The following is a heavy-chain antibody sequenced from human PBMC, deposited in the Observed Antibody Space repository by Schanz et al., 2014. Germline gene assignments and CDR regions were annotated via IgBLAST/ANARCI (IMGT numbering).Heavy chain of an antibody. Sequence: EVQLVESGGGLVQPGGSLRLSCAASGFTFSNYAMHWVRQAPGKGLEWVANIKQDGSEKYYVDSVQGRFTISRDNAKNSLYLQMNSLRAEDTAVYYCAKDSIVVVPAALHYYGMDVWGQGTTVTVSS. V-gene: IGHV3-7*01. CDR3: AKDSIVVVPAALHYYGMDV. CDR1: GFTFSNYA. J-gene: IGHJ6*02. CDR2: IKQDGSEK. D-gene: IGHD2-2*01.